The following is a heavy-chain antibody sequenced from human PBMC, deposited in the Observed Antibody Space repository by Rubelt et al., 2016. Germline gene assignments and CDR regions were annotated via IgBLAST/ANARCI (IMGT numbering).Heavy chain of an antibody. CDR1: GYTFTSYA. J-gene: IGHJ5*02. CDR3: ARGLGLGYSSSWFNWFDP. CDR2: INAGNGNT. Sequence: QVQLVQSGAEVKKPGASVKVSCKASGYTFTSYAMHWVRQAPGQRLEWMGWINAGNGNTKYSQKFQGRVTITRDTSASTAYMELSSLRSEDTAVYDWARGLGLGYSSSWFNWFDPWGQGTLVTVSS. D-gene: IGHD6-13*01. V-gene: IGHV1-3*01.